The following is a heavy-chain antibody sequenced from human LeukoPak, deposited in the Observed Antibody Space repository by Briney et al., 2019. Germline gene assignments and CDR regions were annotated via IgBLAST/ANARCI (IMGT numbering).Heavy chain of an antibody. V-gene: IGHV4-38-2*02. CDR1: GYSISSGYY. CDR3: ARLGYCSGGSCFDY. D-gene: IGHD2-15*01. CDR2: IYHSGST. Sequence: PSETLSLTCTVSGYSISSGYYWGWIRQPPGKGLEWIGSIYHSGSTYYNPSLKSRVTISVDTSKNQFSLKLSSVTAADTAVYYCARLGYCSGGSCFDYWGQGTLVTVSS. J-gene: IGHJ4*02.